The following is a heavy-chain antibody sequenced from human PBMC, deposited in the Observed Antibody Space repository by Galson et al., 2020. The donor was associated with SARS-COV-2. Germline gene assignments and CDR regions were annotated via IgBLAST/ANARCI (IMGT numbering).Heavy chain of an antibody. CDR2: INPKSGGT. Sequence: ASVKVSCKASGYTFTDYYIHWVRQAPGQGLEWMGWINPKSGGTNYAQKFEGRVTMTRDTSITTAYMELSRLRADDTAVYYCARLRYYDVLTGYIVDVGGQGTMVTVCS. J-gene: IGHJ6*02. V-gene: IGHV1-2*02. CDR3: ARLRYYDVLTGYIVDV. D-gene: IGHD3-9*01. CDR1: GYTFTDYY.